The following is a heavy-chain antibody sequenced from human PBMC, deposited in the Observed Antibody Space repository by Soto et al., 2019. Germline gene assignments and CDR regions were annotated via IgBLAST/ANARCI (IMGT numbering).Heavy chain of an antibody. D-gene: IGHD4-17*01. V-gene: IGHV1-69*02. Sequence: QVQLVQSGAEVKKPGSSVKVSCKASGGTFSSYTISWVRQAPGQGLEWMGRIIPILGIANYAQKFQGRVTITADKSTSTAYMELSSLTSEDTAVYYCARWSGDYDFDYWGQGTLVTVSS. J-gene: IGHJ4*02. CDR2: IIPILGIA. CDR1: GGTFSSYT. CDR3: ARWSGDYDFDY.